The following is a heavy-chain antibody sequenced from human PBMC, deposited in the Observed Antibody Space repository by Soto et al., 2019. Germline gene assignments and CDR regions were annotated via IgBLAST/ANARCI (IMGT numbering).Heavy chain of an antibody. CDR3: ARDQRIAARLLVYGLDV. V-gene: IGHV3-30-3*01. D-gene: IGHD6-6*01. Sequence: QVQLVESGGGVVQPGRSLRLSCAASGFTFSSHAMYWVRQAPGKGLEWVAVISYDGSNKYYADSVKGRFTISSDNSKNTLYLQMNSLRTEDTAVYYCARDQRIAARLLVYGLDVWGQGTTVTVSS. J-gene: IGHJ6*02. CDR2: ISYDGSNK. CDR1: GFTFSSHA.